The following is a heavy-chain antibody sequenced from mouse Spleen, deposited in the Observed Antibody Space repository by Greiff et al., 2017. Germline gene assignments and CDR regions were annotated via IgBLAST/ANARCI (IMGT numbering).Heavy chain of an antibody. CDR3: AREGGNHGGFAY. CDR2: IDPSDSET. V-gene: IGHV1-52*01. CDR1: GYTFTSYW. D-gene: IGHD2-1*01. J-gene: IGHJ3*01. Sequence: VQLQQPGAELVRPGSSVKLSCKASGYTFTSYWMHWVKQRPIQGLEWIGNIDPSDSETHYNQKFKDKATLTVDKSSSTAYMQLSSLTSEDSAVYYCAREGGNHGGFAYWGQGTLVTVSA.